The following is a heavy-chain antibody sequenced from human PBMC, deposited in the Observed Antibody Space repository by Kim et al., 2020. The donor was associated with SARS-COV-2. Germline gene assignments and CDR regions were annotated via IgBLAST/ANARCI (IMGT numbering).Heavy chain of an antibody. J-gene: IGHJ4*02. Sequence: GGSLRLSCAASGFTFSSYGMHWVRQAPGKGLEWVAVISYDGSNKYYADSVKGRFTISRDNSKNTLYLQMNSLRAEDTAVYYCAKPPDDFWSGYWSGYFDYWGQGTLVTVSS. V-gene: IGHV3-30*18. CDR1: GFTFSSYG. CDR3: AKPPDDFWSGYWSGYFDY. CDR2: ISYDGSNK. D-gene: IGHD3-3*01.